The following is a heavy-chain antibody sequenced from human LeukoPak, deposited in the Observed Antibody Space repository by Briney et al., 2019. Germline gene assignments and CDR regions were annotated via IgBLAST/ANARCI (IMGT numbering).Heavy chain of an antibody. CDR2: IRYDGSNK. Sequence: GGSLRLSCAASGFTFSSYGMHWVRQAPGKGLEWVAFIRYDGSNKYYADSVKGRFSISRDNSKNTLYLQMDNLRAEDTAVYYCAKRGAEVGETVAPGDYWGQGTLLTVSS. V-gene: IGHV3-30*02. J-gene: IGHJ4*02. CDR1: GFTFSSYG. D-gene: IGHD1-26*01. CDR3: AKRGAEVGETVAPGDY.